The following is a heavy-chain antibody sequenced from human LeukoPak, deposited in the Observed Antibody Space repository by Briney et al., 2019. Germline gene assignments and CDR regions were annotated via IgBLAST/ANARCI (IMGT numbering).Heavy chain of an antibody. CDR2: IWYDGSSK. Sequence: GSLRLSCAASGFTFSTYGMHWVRQAPGKGLEWVAVIWYDGSSKYYADSVKGRFTISRDNSKNTLYLQMNSLRAEDTAVYYCAKGLGGQWLVFWFDPWGQGTLVTVSS. V-gene: IGHV3-33*06. D-gene: IGHD6-19*01. CDR3: AKGLGGQWLVFWFDP. CDR1: GFTFSTYG. J-gene: IGHJ5*02.